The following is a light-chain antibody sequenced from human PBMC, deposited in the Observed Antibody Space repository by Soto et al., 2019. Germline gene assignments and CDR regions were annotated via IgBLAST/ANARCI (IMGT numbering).Light chain of an antibody. V-gene: IGKV3-15*01. CDR2: GAS. CDR3: QQYNNWPPFT. J-gene: IGKJ1*01. Sequence: EIVMTQSPATLSVSPGERATLSCRASQSVSSSLAWYQQKPGQAPRLLIYGASTRATGIPARFSGSGSGTEFTLTINSLQSEDFAVYYCQQYNNWPPFTFGQGTKVEIK. CDR1: QSVSSS.